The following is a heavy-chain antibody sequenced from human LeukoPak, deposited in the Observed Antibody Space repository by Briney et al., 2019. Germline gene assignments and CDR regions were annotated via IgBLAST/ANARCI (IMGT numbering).Heavy chain of an antibody. V-gene: IGHV5-51*01. CDR2: INPADSDT. D-gene: IGHD5-24*01. CDR3: ARGEGGYNYAF. Sequence: GDSLKISCKASGYSFSSYWIAWVRQIPGKGLEWMGIINPADSDTRYSLSIQGQVTISADRSISTAYLQWSSLKASDTAIYYCARGEGGYNYAFWGQGTLVSVSS. CDR1: GYSFSSYW. J-gene: IGHJ4*02.